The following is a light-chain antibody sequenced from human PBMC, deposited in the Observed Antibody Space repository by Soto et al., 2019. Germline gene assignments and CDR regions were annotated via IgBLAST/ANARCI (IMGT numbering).Light chain of an antibody. J-gene: IGLJ2*01. CDR3: AAWDGSLRAVV. CDR2: SND. Sequence: QSVLTQPPSASATPGQRVTISCSGSNSNIGNNYVSWYQHLPGTAPKLLIYSNDKRPSGIPDRFSGSKSGTSATLAITGLRSEDEADYYCAAWDGSLRAVVFGGGTKLTVL. CDR1: NSNIGNNY. V-gene: IGLV1-51*01.